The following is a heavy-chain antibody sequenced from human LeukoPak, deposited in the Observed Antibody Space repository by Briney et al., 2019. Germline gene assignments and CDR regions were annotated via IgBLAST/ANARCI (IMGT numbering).Heavy chain of an antibody. CDR2: IYYSGST. CDR1: GGSISSYY. CDR3: ARDGGGWYFYFDY. J-gene: IGHJ4*02. D-gene: IGHD6-19*01. Sequence: SETLSLTCTVSGGSISSYYWSWIRQPPGKGLEWIGYIYYSGSTNYNPSLKSRVTISVDTSKNQFSLKLSSVTAADTAVYYCARDGGGWYFYFDYWGQGTLVTVSS. V-gene: IGHV4-59*01.